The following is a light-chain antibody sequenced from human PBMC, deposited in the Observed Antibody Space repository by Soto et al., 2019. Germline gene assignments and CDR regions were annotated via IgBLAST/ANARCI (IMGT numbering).Light chain of an antibody. V-gene: IGKV1-12*01. CDR1: QDINSF. J-gene: IGKJ3*01. CDR3: QQTNHFPFT. Sequence: DIQMTQSPSSVSASVGDGVTITCRASQDINSFLAWYQQKPGKAPKLLIYAASTLHIGVPSRFRGSGSGTAFTLTISSLQPEDFATYFCQQTNHFPFTFGHGTKVDIK. CDR2: AAS.